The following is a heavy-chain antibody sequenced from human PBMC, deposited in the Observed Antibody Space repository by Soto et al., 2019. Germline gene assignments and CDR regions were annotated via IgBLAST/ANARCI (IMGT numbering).Heavy chain of an antibody. V-gene: IGHV3-48*02. CDR3: ARDSYDFWSAFSYYYYGMDV. Sequence: GGSLRLSCAASGFTFSSYSMNWVRQAPGKGLEWVSYISSSSTIYYADSVKGRFTISRDNAKNSLYLQMNSLRDEDTAVYYCARDSYDFWSAFSYYYYGMDVWGQGTTVTVSS. CDR2: ISSSSTI. CDR1: GFTFSSYS. J-gene: IGHJ6*02. D-gene: IGHD3-3*01.